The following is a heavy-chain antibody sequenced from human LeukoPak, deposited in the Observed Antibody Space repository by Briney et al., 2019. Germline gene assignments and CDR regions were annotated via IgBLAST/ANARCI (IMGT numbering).Heavy chain of an antibody. CDR1: GFTVSSNY. Sequence: GGSLRLSCAASGFTVSSNYMSWVRQAPGKGLEWVSVIYSGGSTYYTDPVKGRFTISRDNSKNTLYLQMNSLRAEDTAVYYCARFLRRDVYDVASVAFDIWGQGTMVTVSS. V-gene: IGHV3-66*01. CDR3: ARFLRRDVYDVASVAFDI. CDR2: IYSGGST. J-gene: IGHJ3*02. D-gene: IGHD5-24*01.